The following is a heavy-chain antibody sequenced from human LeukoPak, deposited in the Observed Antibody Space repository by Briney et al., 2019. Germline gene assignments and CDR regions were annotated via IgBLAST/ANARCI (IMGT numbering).Heavy chain of an antibody. CDR3: ARTTSCSSGVSCYFDY. CDR2: IYSGGST. Sequence: GGSLRLSCAASGFTVSSNYMSWVRQAPGKGLEWVSVIYSGGSTYYADSVKGRFTISRHNSKNTLYLQMNSLRAEDTAVYYCARTTSCSSGVSCYFDYWGQGTLVTVSS. CDR1: GFTVSSNY. J-gene: IGHJ4*02. V-gene: IGHV3-53*04. D-gene: IGHD2-15*01.